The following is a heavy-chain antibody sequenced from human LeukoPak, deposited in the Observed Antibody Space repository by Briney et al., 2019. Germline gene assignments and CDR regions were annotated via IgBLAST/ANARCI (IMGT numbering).Heavy chain of an antibody. CDR3: ARPNGVGNHMVRGVITDLDYYFDY. D-gene: IGHD3-10*01. V-gene: IGHV3-21*04. Sequence: GGSLRLSCAASGFTFSSYSMNWVRQAPGKRLEWVSSISSSSYIYYADSVKGRFTISRDNAKNSLYLQMNSLRAEDTAMYYCARPNGVGNHMVRGVITDLDYYFDYWGQGTLVTVSS. CDR1: GFTFSSYS. CDR2: ISSSSYI. J-gene: IGHJ4*02.